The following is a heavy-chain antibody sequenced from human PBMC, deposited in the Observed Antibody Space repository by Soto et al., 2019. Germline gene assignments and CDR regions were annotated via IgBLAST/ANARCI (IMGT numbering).Heavy chain of an antibody. CDR3: ARGGSGYVWFNEF. CDR2: IIPVFGTT. CDR1: GGLFSSYA. Sequence: QGQLVQSGAEVKKPGSSVKVSCKDSGGLFSSYAISWVRQAPGQGLEWMGGIIPVFGTTYYAEKFQGRVTITADESTNTAYMELSTLRSDDTAMYYCARGGSGYVWFNEFWGQGSRVTVSS. D-gene: IGHD3-22*01. V-gene: IGHV1-69*01. J-gene: IGHJ4*02.